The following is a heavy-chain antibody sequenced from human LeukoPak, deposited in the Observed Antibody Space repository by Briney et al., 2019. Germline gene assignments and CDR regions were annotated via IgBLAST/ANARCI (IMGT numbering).Heavy chain of an antibody. Sequence: GGSLRLSCAASGFTFSDSAMHWVRQASGKGLEWVGRIRSKANSYATAYAASVTGRFIISRDDSENTAYLQMNSLNSEDTAVYYCAREPRYYFDSWGQGTLVTVSS. V-gene: IGHV3-73*01. J-gene: IGHJ4*02. CDR1: GFTFSDSA. CDR2: IRSKANSYAT. CDR3: AREPRYYFDS.